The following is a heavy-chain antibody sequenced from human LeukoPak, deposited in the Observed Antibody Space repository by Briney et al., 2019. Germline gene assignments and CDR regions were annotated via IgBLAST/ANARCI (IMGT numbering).Heavy chain of an antibody. CDR3: ARRSGVLDSRDSRYYFDH. CDR1: GGSISSHY. D-gene: IGHD3-22*01. J-gene: IGHJ4*02. Sequence: SETLSLTYIVSGGSISSHYWSWIRQPPGKGLEYIGYIYYSGSTDYNPSLKSRVTISLDTSKNQFSLNLTSVTAADTAVYYCARRSGVLDSRDSRYYFDHWGQGTLVTVSS. V-gene: IGHV4-59*11. CDR2: IYYSGST.